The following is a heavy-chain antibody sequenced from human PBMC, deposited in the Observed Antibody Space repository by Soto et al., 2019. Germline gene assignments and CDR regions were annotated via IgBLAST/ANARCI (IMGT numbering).Heavy chain of an antibody. CDR1: GFAFSNAW. J-gene: IGHJ4*02. D-gene: IGHD6-19*01. CDR3: ATYSPMIGWYPLDS. Sequence: EVQLVESGGGLVKPGGSLRLACAASGFAFSNAWMSWVRQAPGKGLEWIGRIKDKTEGETTDYAAPVKGRFTISRDDSTNALFLQMNSLKTEDTGLYYCATYSPMIGWYPLDSWCQGTLVTVSS. V-gene: IGHV3-15*01. CDR2: IKDKTEGETT.